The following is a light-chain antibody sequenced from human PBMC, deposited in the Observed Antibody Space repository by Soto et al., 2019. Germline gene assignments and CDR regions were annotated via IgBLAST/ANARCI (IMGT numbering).Light chain of an antibody. J-gene: IGLJ1*01. V-gene: IGLV1-51*02. Sequence: QSVLTQPPSVSAAPGQKVTISFSGSNSKNGNNYVSWFQLLPGTAPKLLIYENNKRPSGIPDRFSGSKSGTSATLGITGLQTGDEADYYCGTWDNSLNSYVFGAGTKVTVL. CDR3: GTWDNSLNSYV. CDR1: NSKNGNNY. CDR2: ENN.